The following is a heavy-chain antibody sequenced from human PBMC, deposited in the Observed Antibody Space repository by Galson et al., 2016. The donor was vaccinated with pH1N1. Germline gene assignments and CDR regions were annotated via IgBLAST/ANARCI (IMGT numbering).Heavy chain of an antibody. Sequence: SLRLSCAASGFTFSDFVMHWVRQAPGRGLEWVALIWDDGSNKYYADSVKGRFTISRDNSKTTQYLQASSLRPEDTAIYYWAKEVTSGSPLGYYFSYGLDVWGQRTTVTVSS. V-gene: IGHV3-33*03. D-gene: IGHD3-10*01. CDR1: GFTFSDFV. CDR3: AKEVTSGSPLGYYFSYGLDV. J-gene: IGHJ6*02. CDR2: IWDDGSNK.